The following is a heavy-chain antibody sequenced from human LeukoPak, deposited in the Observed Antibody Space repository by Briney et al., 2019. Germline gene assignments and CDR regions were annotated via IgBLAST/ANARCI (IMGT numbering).Heavy chain of an antibody. J-gene: IGHJ1*01. D-gene: IGHD2-15*01. CDR3: AKDRDRCFQH. V-gene: IGHV3-23*01. CDR2: ISGSGGST. CDR1: GFTFSSYA. Sequence: PGGSLRLTCAASGFTFSSYAMSWVRQAPGKGLEWVSAISGSGGSTYYADSVKGRFTISRDNSKNTLYLQMNSLRAEGTAVYYCAKDRDRCFQHWGQGTLVTVSS.